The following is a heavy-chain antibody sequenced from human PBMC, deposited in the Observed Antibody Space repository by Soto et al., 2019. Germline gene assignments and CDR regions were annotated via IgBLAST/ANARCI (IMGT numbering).Heavy chain of an antibody. Sequence: SVKVSCKASGGTSSSYAISWVRQAPGQGLEWMGGIIPIFGTANYAQKFQGRVTITADESTSTAYMELSSLRSEDTAVYYCARGRTYDFWSGYLYYYGMDVWGQGTTVTVSS. V-gene: IGHV1-69*13. CDR1: GGTSSSYA. CDR2: IIPIFGTA. D-gene: IGHD3-3*01. CDR3: ARGRTYDFWSGYLYYYGMDV. J-gene: IGHJ6*02.